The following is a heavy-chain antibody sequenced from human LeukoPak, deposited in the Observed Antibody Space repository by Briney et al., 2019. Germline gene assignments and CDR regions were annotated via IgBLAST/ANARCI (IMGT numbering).Heavy chain of an antibody. CDR3: ARDHILITTLDY. Sequence: GGSLRLSCAASGFTFSNYWMSWVRQAPGKGLEWVANIKEDGSEKYYVDSVKGRFTISRDNAKNSLYLQMNSLRAEDTAVYYCARDHILITTLDYWGQGTLVTVSS. D-gene: IGHD3-16*01. CDR1: GFTFSNYW. V-gene: IGHV3-7*01. J-gene: IGHJ4*02. CDR2: IKEDGSEK.